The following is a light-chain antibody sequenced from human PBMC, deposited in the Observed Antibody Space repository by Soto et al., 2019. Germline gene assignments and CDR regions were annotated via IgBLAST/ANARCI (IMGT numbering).Light chain of an antibody. CDR3: QQANSFPLT. Sequence: IHLTHSPSSLSASVLYRVIIACLASQNIDSYLNWYQQKPGKAPKLLIYVSSNLQSGVASRFSGSGSGTDFTLTISSLQPEDFATYYCQQANSFPLTFGGGTKVDIK. V-gene: IGKV1-39*01. CDR1: QNIDSY. CDR2: VSS. J-gene: IGKJ4*01.